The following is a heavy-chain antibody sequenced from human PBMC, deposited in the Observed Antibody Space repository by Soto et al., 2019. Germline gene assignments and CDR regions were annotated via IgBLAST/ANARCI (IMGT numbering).Heavy chain of an antibody. CDR3: ARPGIAVAYGMDV. D-gene: IGHD6-19*01. V-gene: IGHV1-46*01. J-gene: IGHJ6*02. CDR1: GYTLPHQH. Sequence: ASVKGPCQASGYTLPHQHIHRVRQGPGQGLEWMGIINPSGGSTSYAQKFQGRVTMTRDTSTSTVYMELSSLRSEDTAVYYCARPGIAVAYGMDVWGQGTTVTVSS. CDR2: INPSGGST.